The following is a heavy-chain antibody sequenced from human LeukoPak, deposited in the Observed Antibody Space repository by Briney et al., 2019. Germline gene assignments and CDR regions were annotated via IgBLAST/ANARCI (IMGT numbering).Heavy chain of an antibody. Sequence: SETLSLTCTVSGGSLGSSSYYWGWIRQAPGKGLGWIGTIYFDGNTFYNPSLKSRVTLSIDMSKSQFSLRLASVTAADTAIYYCAAENGNFWIGYHYFEDWGQGSLVSVSS. CDR3: AAENGNFWIGYHYFED. D-gene: IGHD3-3*01. CDR1: GGSLGSSSYY. CDR2: IYFDGNT. V-gene: IGHV4-39*01. J-gene: IGHJ4*02.